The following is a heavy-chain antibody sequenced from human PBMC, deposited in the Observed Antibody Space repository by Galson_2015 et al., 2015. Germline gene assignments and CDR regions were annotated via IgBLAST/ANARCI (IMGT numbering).Heavy chain of an antibody. V-gene: IGHV3-30-3*01. CDR1: GFTFSSYA. CDR2: ISYDGSNK. Sequence: SLRLSCAASGFTFSSYAMHWVRQAPGKGLEWVAVISYDGSNKYYADSVKGRFTISRDNSKNTLYLQMNSLRAEDTAVYYCARDGQDTAMVTSLIDYWGQGTLVTVSS. D-gene: IGHD5-18*01. J-gene: IGHJ4*02. CDR3: ARDGQDTAMVTSLIDY.